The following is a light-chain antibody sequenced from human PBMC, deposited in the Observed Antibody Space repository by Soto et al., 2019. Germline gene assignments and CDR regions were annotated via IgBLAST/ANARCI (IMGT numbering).Light chain of an antibody. CDR3: MQALQTPPWT. Sequence: IVMTQSPLSLPVTPGEPASISCRSSQSLLHSNGYNYLDWYLRKPGQSPQLLIYLASNRASGVPHRFSGNGSGTDFTLKISRVEAEDVRVYYCMQALQTPPWTFGQGTKVKIK. V-gene: IGKV2-28*01. CDR2: LAS. J-gene: IGKJ1*01. CDR1: QSLLHSNGYNY.